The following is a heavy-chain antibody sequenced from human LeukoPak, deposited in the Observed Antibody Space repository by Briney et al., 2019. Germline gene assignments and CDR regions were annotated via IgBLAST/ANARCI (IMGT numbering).Heavy chain of an antibody. CDR2: ISSSSSYI. J-gene: IGHJ4*02. V-gene: IGHV3-21*01. CDR1: GFTFSTYT. CDR3: AREIAAGGSFDY. Sequence: KPGGSLGLSCAASGFTFSTYTMNWVRQAPGKGLEWVSSISSSSSYIYYADSVRGRFTISRDNAKNSLFLQMNSLRAEDTAVYYCAREIAAGGSFDYWGQGTLVTVSS. D-gene: IGHD6-13*01.